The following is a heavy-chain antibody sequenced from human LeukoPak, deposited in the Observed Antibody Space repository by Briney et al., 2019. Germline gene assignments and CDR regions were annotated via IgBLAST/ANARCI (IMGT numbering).Heavy chain of an antibody. CDR2: TSNDGINK. J-gene: IGHJ6*02. V-gene: IGHV3-30*18. CDR3: VKDRLQGYYYGMDV. Sequence: GGSLRLSCAASGLTLNTHGIHWVRQAPGKGLEWVAVTSNDGINKYYGASVKGRFTITRDPSKNTLYLEMSSLRGEDTAVYYCVKDRLQGYYYGMDVWGQGTTVTVSS. CDR1: GLTLNTHG. D-gene: IGHD2-21*02.